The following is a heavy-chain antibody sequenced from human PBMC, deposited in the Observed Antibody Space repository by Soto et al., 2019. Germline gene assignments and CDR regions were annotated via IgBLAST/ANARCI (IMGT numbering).Heavy chain of an antibody. CDR3: AKGSASSRPYFFDY. Sequence: EVQLLEAGGGFIQPGGSLRLSCAASGFTFSGYAMSWVRQAPGQGLEWVSAITDSGGDTYHADSVKGRLTISRDNAKNTLYLQMSSLRVEDTAVYYCAKGSASSRPYFFDYWGQGTLVTVSS. CDR1: GFTFSGYA. D-gene: IGHD2-2*01. J-gene: IGHJ4*02. V-gene: IGHV3-23*01. CDR2: ITDSGGDT.